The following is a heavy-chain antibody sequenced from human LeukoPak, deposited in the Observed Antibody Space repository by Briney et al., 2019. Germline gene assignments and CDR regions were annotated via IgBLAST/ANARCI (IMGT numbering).Heavy chain of an antibody. CDR2: MYTGGTT. CDR3: AKEEATSGGGLAS. V-gene: IGHV3-53*01. D-gene: IGHD3-16*01. CDR1: GFTVSGTH. J-gene: IGHJ4*02. Sequence: GGSLRLSCAASGFTVSGTHISWVRQAPGKGLEWVSAMYTGGTTYYADSVKGRFTISRDNSRTTLFLHMSSLRADDTAVYYYAKEEATSGGGLASWGQGTLVTVSS.